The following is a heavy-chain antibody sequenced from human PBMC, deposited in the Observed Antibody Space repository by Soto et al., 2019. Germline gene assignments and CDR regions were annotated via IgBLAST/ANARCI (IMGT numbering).Heavy chain of an antibody. CDR1: GFTFSSYW. D-gene: IGHD2-15*01. V-gene: IGHV3-74*01. CDR2: INSDGSST. CDR3: ARDRGYCSGGSCYEHYYYYYYMDV. J-gene: IGHJ6*03. Sequence: PGGSLRLSCAASGFTFSSYWMHWFRQAPGKGLVWVSRINSDGSSTSYADSVKGRFTISRDNAKNTLYLQMNSLRAEDTAVYYCARDRGYCSGGSCYEHYYYYYYMDVWGKGTTVTVSS.